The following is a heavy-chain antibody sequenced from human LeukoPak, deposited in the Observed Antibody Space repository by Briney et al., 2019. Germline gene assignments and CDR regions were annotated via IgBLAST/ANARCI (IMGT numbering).Heavy chain of an antibody. CDR1: GFTFSSYA. J-gene: IGHJ4*02. Sequence: GGSLRLSCAASGFTFSSYAITWVRQAPGKGLEWVLSISGSGSLTYYADSVKGRFTISRDNSENTLYLQMNSLRAEDTALYYCARLDAGLLHWGQGTLVTVSS. CDR2: ISGSGSLT. D-gene: IGHD1-26*01. V-gene: IGHV3-23*01. CDR3: ARLDAGLLH.